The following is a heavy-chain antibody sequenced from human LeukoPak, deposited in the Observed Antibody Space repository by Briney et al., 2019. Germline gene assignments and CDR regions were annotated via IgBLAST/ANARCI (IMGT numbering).Heavy chain of an antibody. CDR2: IYHTGNN. Sequence: SETLSLTCTVSGGSVSSDYWSWIRQPPGKGLEWIGYIYHTGNNDYNPSLKSRATISLDTSKNQFSLKLTSVTAADTAVYFCARHPFSSPFDYWGQGTLVTVSS. D-gene: IGHD2/OR15-2a*01. CDR1: GGSVSSDY. J-gene: IGHJ4*02. V-gene: IGHV4-59*08. CDR3: ARHPFSSPFDY.